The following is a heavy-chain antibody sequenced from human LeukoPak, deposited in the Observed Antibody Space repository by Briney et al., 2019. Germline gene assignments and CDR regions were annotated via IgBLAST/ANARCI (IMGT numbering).Heavy chain of an antibody. D-gene: IGHD6-19*01. J-gene: IGHJ4*02. Sequence: GGSLRLSCAASGFTFDDYGMSWVRQAPGKGLEWVSGINWNGGSTGYADSVKGRFTISRDNAKNSLYLQMNSLRAEDTALYYCARDEYSSGWYGLIERGNYFDYWGQGTLVTVSS. V-gene: IGHV3-20*04. CDR3: ARDEYSSGWYGLIERGNYFDY. CDR1: GFTFDDYG. CDR2: INWNGGST.